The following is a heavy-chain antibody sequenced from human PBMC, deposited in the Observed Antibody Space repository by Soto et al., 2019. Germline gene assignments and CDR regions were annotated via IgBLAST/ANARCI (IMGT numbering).Heavy chain of an antibody. CDR2: IIPFFGTA. D-gene: IGHD5-18*01. J-gene: IGHJ4*02. Sequence: GASVKVSCKASGGTFSSYAISWVRQAPGQGLEWMGGIIPFFGTANYAQKFQGRVTITADESTSTAYMELSSLRSEDTAVYYCARDVLPHPLQRGYSYGYYFDYWGQGTLVTVSS. CDR1: GGTFSSYA. CDR3: ARDVLPHPLQRGYSYGYYFDY. V-gene: IGHV1-69*13.